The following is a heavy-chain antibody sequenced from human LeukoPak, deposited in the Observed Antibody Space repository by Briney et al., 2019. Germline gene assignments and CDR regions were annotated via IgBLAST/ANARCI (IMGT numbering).Heavy chain of an antibody. CDR3: ARGVSYYYYMDV. V-gene: IGHV3-15*01. Sequence: PGGSLRLSCAASGFTFSNAWMSWVRQAPGKGLEWVGRIKSKTDGGTTDYAAPVKGRFTISRDDSKNTLYLQMNSLRAEDTAVYYCARGVSYYYYMDVWGKGTTVTISS. D-gene: IGHD3-16*02. CDR1: GFTFSNAW. CDR2: IKSKTDGGTT. J-gene: IGHJ6*03.